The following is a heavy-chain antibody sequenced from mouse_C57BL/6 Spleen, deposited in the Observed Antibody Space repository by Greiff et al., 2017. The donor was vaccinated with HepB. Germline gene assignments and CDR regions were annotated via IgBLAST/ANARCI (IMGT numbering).Heavy chain of an antibody. CDR2: ISDGGSYT. CDR3: ARGGDYGSSPWFAY. V-gene: IGHV5-4*01. J-gene: IGHJ3*01. CDR1: GFTFSSYA. Sequence: EVQLVESGGGLVKPGGSLKLSCAASGFTFSSYAMSWVRQTPEKRLEWVATISDGGSYTYYPDNVKGRFTISRDNAKNNMYLQMRHLKSEDTAIYYCARGGDYGSSPWFAYWGQGTLVTVSA. D-gene: IGHD1-1*01.